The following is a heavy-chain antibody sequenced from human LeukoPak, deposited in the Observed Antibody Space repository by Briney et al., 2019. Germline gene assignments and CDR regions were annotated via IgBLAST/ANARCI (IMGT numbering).Heavy chain of an antibody. CDR2: ISSGSSNI. Sequence: PGGSLRLSCGASGFTFSRYSMNWVRQAPGKGLEWVSSISSGSSNIYYADSVKGRFTMSRDNAKNSLYLQMNSLRVEDTAVYYWARVGSDGGPCDYWGQGTWSPSPQ. D-gene: IGHD5-24*01. V-gene: IGHV3-21*01. J-gene: IGHJ4*02. CDR1: GFTFSRYS. CDR3: ARVGSDGGPCDY.